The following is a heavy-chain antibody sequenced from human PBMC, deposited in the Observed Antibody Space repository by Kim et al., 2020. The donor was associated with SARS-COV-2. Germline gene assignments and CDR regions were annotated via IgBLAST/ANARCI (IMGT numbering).Heavy chain of an antibody. CDR2: IYYSGST. J-gene: IGHJ4*02. CDR3: ARIPRLLYYFDY. D-gene: IGHD2-2*02. V-gene: IGHV4-39*07. Sequence: SETLSLICTVSGGSISSSSYYWGWIRQPPGKGLEWIGSIYYSGSTYYNPSLKSRVTISVDTSKNQFSLKLSSVTAADTAVYYCARIPRLLYYFDYWGQGTLVTVSS. CDR1: GGSISSSSYY.